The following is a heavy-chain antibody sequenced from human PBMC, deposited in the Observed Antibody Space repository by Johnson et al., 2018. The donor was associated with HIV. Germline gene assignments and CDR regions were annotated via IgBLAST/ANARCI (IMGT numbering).Heavy chain of an antibody. V-gene: IGHV3-53*01. CDR1: GFTVTNYH. J-gene: IGHJ3*02. D-gene: IGHD3-10*01. CDR2: VYGGASK. CDR3: ARGSIIMVREVIGLDI. Sequence: VQLVESGGGLIQPGGSLRLSCAASGFTVTNYHMSWVRQAPGKGLEWVSVVYGGASKYYADSVKGRFTISGDTSKNTLYLQMNSLRAEDTAVYYCARGSIIMVREVIGLDIWGQGTMFTVSS.